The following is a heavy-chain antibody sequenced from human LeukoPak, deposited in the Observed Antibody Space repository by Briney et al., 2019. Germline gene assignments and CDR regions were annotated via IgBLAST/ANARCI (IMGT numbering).Heavy chain of an antibody. Sequence: MTGGSLRLSCAASGFTFSSYSMNWVRQAPGKGLEWVSSISSSSSYIYYADSVKGRFTISRDNAKNSLYLQMNSLRAEDTAVYYCARGDGYNSYYFDYWGQGTLVTVSS. D-gene: IGHD5-24*01. CDR3: ARGDGYNSYYFDY. V-gene: IGHV3-21*04. J-gene: IGHJ4*02. CDR1: GFTFSSYS. CDR2: ISSSSSYI.